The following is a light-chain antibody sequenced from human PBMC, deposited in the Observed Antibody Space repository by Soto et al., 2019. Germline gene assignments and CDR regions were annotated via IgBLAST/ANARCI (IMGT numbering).Light chain of an antibody. Sequence: DIQMTQSPSSLSASVGDRVTITCRASQIISSYLNWYQQKPGKAPKRLIYAASSLQSGVPSRFSGSGSGTDFTLTISSLQPEDFATYYCQQSYSTPSITFGQGTRLEIK. V-gene: IGKV1-39*01. CDR3: QQSYSTPSIT. J-gene: IGKJ5*01. CDR1: QIISSY. CDR2: AAS.